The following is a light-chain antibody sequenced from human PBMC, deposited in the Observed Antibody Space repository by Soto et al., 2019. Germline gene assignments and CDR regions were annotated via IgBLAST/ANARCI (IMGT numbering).Light chain of an antibody. Sequence: QSALTQPASVSGSRGQSITISCIGTSSDVGGYNYVSWYQQHPGKAPKLMIYEVSNRPSGVSNRFSGSKSGTTASLTISGLQAEDEADYFCSSYTTSSTVVFGGGTQLTVL. J-gene: IGLJ2*01. CDR1: SSDVGGYNY. V-gene: IGLV2-14*01. CDR3: SSYTTSSTVV. CDR2: EVS.